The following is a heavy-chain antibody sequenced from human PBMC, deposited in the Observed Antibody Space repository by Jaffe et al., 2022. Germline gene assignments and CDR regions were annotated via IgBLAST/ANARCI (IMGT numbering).Heavy chain of an antibody. CDR3: ARDHTVSSGWFDP. CDR2: ISSSSSYI. CDR1: GFTFSSYS. Sequence: EVQLVESGGGLVKPGGSLRLSCAASGFTFSSYSMNWVRQAPGKGLEWVSSISSSSSYIYYADSVKGRFTISRDNAKNSLYLQMNSLRAEDTAVYYCARDHTVSSGWFDPWGQGTLVTVSS. J-gene: IGHJ5*02. V-gene: IGHV3-21*01. D-gene: IGHD6-6*01.